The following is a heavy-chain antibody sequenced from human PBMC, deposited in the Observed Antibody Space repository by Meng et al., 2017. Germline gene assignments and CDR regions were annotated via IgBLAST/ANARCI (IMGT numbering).Heavy chain of an antibody. CDR1: GFTFSSYD. V-gene: IGHV3-13*01. CDR3: ARDHDSSGYYYSSGAFDI. CDR2: IGTAGDT. Sequence: GESLKISCAACGFTFSSYDMHWVRQATGKGLEWVSAIGTAGDTYYPGSVKGRFTISRDNSKNTLYLQMNSLRAEDTAVYYCARDHDSSGYYYSSGAFDIWGQGTMVTVSS. J-gene: IGHJ3*02. D-gene: IGHD3-22*01.